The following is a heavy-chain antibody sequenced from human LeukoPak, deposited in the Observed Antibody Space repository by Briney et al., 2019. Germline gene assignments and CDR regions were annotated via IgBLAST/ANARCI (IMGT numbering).Heavy chain of an antibody. CDR1: GYTFTSYG. J-gene: IGHJ3*02. V-gene: IGHV1-18*01. CDR2: ISAYNGNT. Sequence: APVNVSCKASGYTFTSYGISWVRQAPGQGLDWMGWISAYNGNTNYAQKLQGRVTMTTDTSTSTAYMELRSLRSDDTAVYYCARDRTTWIQLWPRAFDIWGQGTMVTVSS. D-gene: IGHD5-18*01. CDR3: ARDRTTWIQLWPRAFDI.